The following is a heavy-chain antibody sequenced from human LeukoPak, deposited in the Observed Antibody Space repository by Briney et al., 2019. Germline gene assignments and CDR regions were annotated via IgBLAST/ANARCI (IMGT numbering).Heavy chain of an antibody. J-gene: IGHJ4*02. CDR1: GGSFSGYY. CDR3: ARGLAVAGTDDY. D-gene: IGHD6-19*01. Sequence: SETLSLTCAVYGGSFSGYYWSWIRQPPGKGLEWIGEINHSGSTNYNPSLKSRVTISVDTSKNQFSLKLSSMTAADTAVYYCARGLAVAGTDDYWGQGTLVTVSS. V-gene: IGHV4-34*01. CDR2: INHSGST.